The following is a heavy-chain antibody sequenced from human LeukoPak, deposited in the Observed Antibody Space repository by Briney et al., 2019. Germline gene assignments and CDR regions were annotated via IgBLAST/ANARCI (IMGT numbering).Heavy chain of an antibody. CDR3: AASLKDDFWSPPDY. J-gene: IGHJ4*02. CDR1: GYTFTSYY. Sequence: GASVKVSCKASGYTFTSYYMHWVGQPPGQGLEWMGIINPSGGSTSYAQKFQGRVTMTRDMSTSTVYMELSSLRSEDTAVYYCAASLKDDFWSPPDYWGQGTLVTVSS. V-gene: IGHV1-46*01. CDR2: INPSGGST. D-gene: IGHD3-3*01.